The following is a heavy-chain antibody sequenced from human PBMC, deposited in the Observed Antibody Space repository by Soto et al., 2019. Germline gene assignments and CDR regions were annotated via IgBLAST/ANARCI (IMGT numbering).Heavy chain of an antibody. Sequence: PGGSLRLSCAASGFTFSSYAMSWVRQTPGKGLEWVSAISGSGGSTYYADSVKGRFTISRDNSKNTLYLQMNSLRAEDTAVYYCAKDWRFPSWFDPWGQGTLVTVSS. V-gene: IGHV3-23*01. CDR3: AKDWRFPSWFDP. J-gene: IGHJ5*02. CDR2: ISGSGGST. D-gene: IGHD3-3*01. CDR1: GFTFSSYA.